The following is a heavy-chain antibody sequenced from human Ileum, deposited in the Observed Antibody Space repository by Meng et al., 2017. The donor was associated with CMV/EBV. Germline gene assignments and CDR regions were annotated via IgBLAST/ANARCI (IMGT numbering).Heavy chain of an antibody. CDR2: ISGDSYYT. CDR3: VSGGPTYGWYFDL. Sequence: QVQRVEAGGDLVKPGGSLRLSCVGSGFTFSDRYMSWIRQTPGKGLEWVSYISGDSYYTNNADSVKGRFTISRDNAKNSLYLQMNNLRDDDTAAYYCVSGGPTYGWYFDLWGRGTLVTVSS. CDR1: GFTFSDRY. V-gene: IGHV3-11*05. J-gene: IGHJ2*01. D-gene: IGHD2-21*01.